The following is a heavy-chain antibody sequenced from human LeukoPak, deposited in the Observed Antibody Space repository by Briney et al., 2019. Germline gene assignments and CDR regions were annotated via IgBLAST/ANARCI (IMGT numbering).Heavy chain of an antibody. J-gene: IGHJ4*02. CDR1: GYSFTHNA. CDR3: ARDSPNPYYDFWSGYYTGLVDY. D-gene: IGHD3-3*01. V-gene: IGHV7-4-1*02. CDR2: INTNTGNP. Sequence: ASVKVSCKASGYSFTHNAMNWVRQAPGQGLEWMGWINTNTGNPTYAQGFTGRFVFSLDTSVSTAYLQISSLKAEDTAVYYCARDSPNPYYDFWSGYYTGLVDYWGQGTLVTVSS.